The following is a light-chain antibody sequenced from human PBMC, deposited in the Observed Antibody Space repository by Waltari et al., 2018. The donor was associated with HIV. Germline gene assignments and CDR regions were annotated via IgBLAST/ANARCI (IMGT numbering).Light chain of an antibody. J-gene: IGLJ1*01. CDR1: RSDIAGDNF. CDR2: EVS. CDR3: SSYSRSSTSYV. V-gene: IGLV2-14*01. Sequence: HSALTQPASVSGSPGQSITIPCTGFRSDIAGDNFFSCYQHHPGTAPQPLIFEVSSRPSGVSNRFSGAKSGTTASLAISGLQAEDEADYYCSSYSRSSTSYVFGTGTKVTVL.